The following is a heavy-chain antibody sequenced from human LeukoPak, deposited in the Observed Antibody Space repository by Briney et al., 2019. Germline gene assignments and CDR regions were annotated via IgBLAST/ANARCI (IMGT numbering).Heavy chain of an antibody. V-gene: IGHV4-4*07. D-gene: IGHD6-13*01. J-gene: IGHJ4*02. CDR2: IYTSGST. CDR3: AKIFGSWKFDY. CDR1: RGSISSSS. Sequence: SETLSLTCTVSRGSISSSSWSWIRQPAGKGLEWIGRIYTSGSTNYNSSLKSRVTMSVDTSKNQFSLKLSSVTAADTAVYYCAKIFGSWKFDYWGQGTLVTVSS.